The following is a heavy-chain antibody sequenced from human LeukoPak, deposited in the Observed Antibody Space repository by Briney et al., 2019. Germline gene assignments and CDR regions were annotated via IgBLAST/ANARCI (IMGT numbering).Heavy chain of an antibody. V-gene: IGHV1-18*01. J-gene: IGHJ4*02. CDR1: GYTFTSYG. CDR3: ARVGAKGVVITYFDY. Sequence: RALVKVSCKASGYTFTSYGISWVRQAPGQGLEWMGWISAYNGNTNYAQKLQGRVTMTTDTSTSTAYMELRSLRSDDTAVYYCARVGAKGVVITYFDYWGQGTLVTVSS. CDR2: ISAYNGNT. D-gene: IGHD3-3*01.